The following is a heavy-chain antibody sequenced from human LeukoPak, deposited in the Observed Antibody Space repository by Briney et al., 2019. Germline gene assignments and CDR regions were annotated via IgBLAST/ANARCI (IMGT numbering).Heavy chain of an antibody. V-gene: IGHV1-69*05. Sequence: GASVKVSCKASGYTFTNYYVHWVRQAPGQGLEWMGGIIPIFGTANYAQKFQGRVTITTDESTSTAYMELSSLRSEDTAVYYCARDRVGSYSSSYPYYFDYWGQGTLVTVSS. D-gene: IGHD6-13*01. CDR3: ARDRVGSYSSSYPYYFDY. CDR2: IIPIFGTA. J-gene: IGHJ4*02. CDR1: GYTFTNYY.